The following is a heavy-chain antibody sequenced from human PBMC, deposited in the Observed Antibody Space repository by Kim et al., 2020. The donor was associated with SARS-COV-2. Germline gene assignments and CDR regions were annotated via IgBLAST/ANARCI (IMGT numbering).Heavy chain of an antibody. CDR2: I. Sequence: IYYAASVKGGFTIARDNAKNSLYLQMSRLRAEDTAVYCCASSIAVAAGDGWGQGTLVTVSS. J-gene: IGHJ4*02. D-gene: IGHD6-19*01. V-gene: IGHV3-11*01. CDR3: ASSIAVAAGDG.